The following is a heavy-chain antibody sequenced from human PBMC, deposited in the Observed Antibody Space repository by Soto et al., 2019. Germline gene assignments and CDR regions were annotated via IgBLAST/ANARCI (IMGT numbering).Heavy chain of an antibody. D-gene: IGHD3-3*01. CDR3: ARINYDFWSGYWSAQGYYYYYGMDV. J-gene: IGHJ6*02. CDR2: ISAYNGNT. Sequence: ASVKVSCQASGYTFTSYGISWVQQAPGQGLEWMGWISAYNGNTNYAQKLQGRVTMTTDTYTSTAYMELRSLRSDATAVYYCARINYDFWSGYWSAQGYYYYYGMDVWGQGTTVTVSS. CDR1: GYTFTSYG. V-gene: IGHV1-18*01.